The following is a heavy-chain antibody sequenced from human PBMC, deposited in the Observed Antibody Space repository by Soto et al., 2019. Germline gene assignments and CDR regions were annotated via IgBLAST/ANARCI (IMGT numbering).Heavy chain of an antibody. Sequence: TSETLSLTCSVSGGSISNSSYLWGWVRQPPGKGQQWIGSVSHIGSTNYNPSLKSRLTISVGTSKTQSSLRLDSVTAADTAVYYCSRIAVSGPRTGFDYWGQGILVTVS. CDR2: VSHIGST. V-gene: IGHV4-39*01. CDR1: GGSISNSSYL. D-gene: IGHD6-19*01. J-gene: IGHJ4*02. CDR3: SRIAVSGPRTGFDY.